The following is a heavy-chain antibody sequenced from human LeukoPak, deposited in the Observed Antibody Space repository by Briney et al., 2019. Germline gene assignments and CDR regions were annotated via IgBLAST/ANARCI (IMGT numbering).Heavy chain of an antibody. CDR3: ARGGTMVRGVIILALGY. CDR2: INPNSGGT. J-gene: IGHJ4*02. CDR1: GYTFTGYY. D-gene: IGHD3-10*01. V-gene: IGHV1-2*02. Sequence: ASVKVPCKASGYTFTGYYMHWVRQAPGQGLEWMGWINPNSGGTNYAQKFQGRVTMTRDTSISTAYMELSRLRSDDTAVYYCARGGTMVRGVIILALGYWGQGTLVTVSS.